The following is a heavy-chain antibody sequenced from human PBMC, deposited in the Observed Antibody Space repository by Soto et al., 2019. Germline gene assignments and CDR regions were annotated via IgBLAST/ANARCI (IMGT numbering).Heavy chain of an antibody. CDR3: ARARSSVPSCRGIGYYGMDV. CDR2: IYHSVST. J-gene: IGHJ6*02. CDR1: GGSISSGGYS. V-gene: IGHV4-30-2*01. D-gene: IGHD3-10*01. Sequence: SETLSLTCAVSGGSISSGGYSWSWIRQPPGKGLEWIGYIYHSVSTYYNPSLKSRVTISVDRSKNQFSLNLSSVTAADTAVYYCARARSSVPSCRGIGYYGMDVWGQGTTVTVSS.